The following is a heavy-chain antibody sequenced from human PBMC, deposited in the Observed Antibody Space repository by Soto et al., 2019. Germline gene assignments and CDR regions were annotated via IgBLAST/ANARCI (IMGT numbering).Heavy chain of an antibody. Sequence: QVQLVQSGAEVKKPGASVKVSCKVSGYTLTELSMHWVRQAPGKGLEWMGGFDPEDGETIYAQKFQGRVTMTEDTSTDTAYMELSSLRSEDTAVYYCATIKRDIVVVPAAPGGYYYYYMDVWGKGTTVTVSS. V-gene: IGHV1-24*01. CDR1: GYTLTELS. CDR2: FDPEDGET. CDR3: ATIKRDIVVVPAAPGGYYYYYMDV. J-gene: IGHJ6*03. D-gene: IGHD2-2*01.